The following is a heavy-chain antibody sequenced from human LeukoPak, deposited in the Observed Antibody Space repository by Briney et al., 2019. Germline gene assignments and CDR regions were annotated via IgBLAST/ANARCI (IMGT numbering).Heavy chain of an antibody. CDR2: IFYRGST. V-gene: IGHV4-59*08. CDR1: GGSISSYY. D-gene: IGHD4-17*01. CDR3: ARRGADDYGDYGFDF. J-gene: IGHJ4*02. Sequence: SSETLSLTCTVSGGSISSYYWTWIRQPPGKGLEWIGYIFYRGSTNYNPSLKSRLTISVDTSKNQFSLKLNSVTAADTAVYYCARRGADDYGDYGFDFWGQGTLVTVSS.